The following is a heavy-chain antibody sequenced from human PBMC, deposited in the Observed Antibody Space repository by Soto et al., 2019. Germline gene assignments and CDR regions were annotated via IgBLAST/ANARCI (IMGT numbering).Heavy chain of an antibody. CDR2: INSDGGST. Sequence: GGSLRLSCAASGFTFSSYWMHWVRQAPGKGLVWVSRINSDGGSTSYADSVKGRFTISRDNAKNTLYLQMNSLRAEDTAVYYCARASDDYYDSSGIDYWGQGTLVTVSS. V-gene: IGHV3-74*01. CDR3: ARASDDYYDSSGIDY. J-gene: IGHJ4*02. D-gene: IGHD3-22*01. CDR1: GFTFSSYW.